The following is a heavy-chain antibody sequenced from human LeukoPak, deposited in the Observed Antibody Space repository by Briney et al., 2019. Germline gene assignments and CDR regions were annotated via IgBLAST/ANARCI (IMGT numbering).Heavy chain of an antibody. CDR2: ISYDGSNK. J-gene: IGHJ6*02. D-gene: IGHD2-2*01. CDR3: ARGKDQLLFGFYYYYGMDV. Sequence: GGSLRLSCAASGFTFSSYAMHWVRQAPGKGLEWVAVISYDGSNKYYADSVKGRFTISRDNSKNTLYLQMNSLRAEDTAVYYCARGKDQLLFGFYYYYGMDVWGQGTTVTVSS. V-gene: IGHV3-30-3*01. CDR1: GFTFSSYA.